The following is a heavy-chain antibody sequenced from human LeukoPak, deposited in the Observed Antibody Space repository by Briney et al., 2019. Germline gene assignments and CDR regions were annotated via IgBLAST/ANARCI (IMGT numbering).Heavy chain of an antibody. CDR1: GFTFSNYA. Sequence: GGSLRLSCTAFGFTFSNYAMHWVRQAPGKGLEWVAFVWSDGTNKYYADSVKGRFTISRDNSKNTLYLQMNSLRSEDTAVYYCATLPIVVVVATTDYWGQGTLVTVSS. CDR2: VWSDGTNK. V-gene: IGHV3-30*02. CDR3: ATLPIVVVVATTDY. D-gene: IGHD2-15*01. J-gene: IGHJ4*02.